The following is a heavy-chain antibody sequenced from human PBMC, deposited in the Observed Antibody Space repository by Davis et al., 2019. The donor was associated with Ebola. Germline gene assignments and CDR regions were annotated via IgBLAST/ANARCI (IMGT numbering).Heavy chain of an antibody. Sequence: ASVKVSCKASGYTFTSYYMHWVRQAPGQGLEWMGWINPNSGGINYAQKFQGWVTMTRDTSISTAYMELSRLRSGDTAVYYCARGRKLSSGWLNWFDPWGQGTLVTVSS. CDR1: GYTFTSYY. J-gene: IGHJ5*02. D-gene: IGHD6-19*01. CDR3: ARGRKLSSGWLNWFDP. CDR2: INPNSGGI. V-gene: IGHV1-2*04.